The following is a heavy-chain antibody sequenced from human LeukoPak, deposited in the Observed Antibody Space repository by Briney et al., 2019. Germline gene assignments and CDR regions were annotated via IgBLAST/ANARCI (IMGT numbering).Heavy chain of an antibody. CDR2: INAGNGNT. CDR1: GGTFSSYA. Sequence: ASVKVSCKASGGTFSSYAISWVRQAPGQGLEWMGWINAGNGNTKYSQKFQGRVTITRDTSASTAYMELSSLRSEDTAVYYCARSLRPMDIVVVPAALDYWGQGTLVTVSS. V-gene: IGHV1-3*01. J-gene: IGHJ4*02. CDR3: ARSLRPMDIVVVPAALDY. D-gene: IGHD2-2*03.